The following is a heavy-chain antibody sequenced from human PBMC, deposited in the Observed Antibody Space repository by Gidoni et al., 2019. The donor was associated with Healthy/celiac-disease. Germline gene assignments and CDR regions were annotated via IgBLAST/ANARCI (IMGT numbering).Heavy chain of an antibody. D-gene: IGHD3-16*01. Sequence: QVQLQESGPGLVKPSETLSLTCTVPGGSISSYYWSWIRQPPAKGLEWIGYIYYSGSTNYNPSLKSRVTISVDTSKNQFSLKLSSVTAADTAVYYCARGLGPRSDRYYFDYWGQGTLVTVSS. CDR2: IYYSGST. J-gene: IGHJ4*02. CDR3: ARGLGPRSDRYYFDY. V-gene: IGHV4-59*01. CDR1: GGSISSYY.